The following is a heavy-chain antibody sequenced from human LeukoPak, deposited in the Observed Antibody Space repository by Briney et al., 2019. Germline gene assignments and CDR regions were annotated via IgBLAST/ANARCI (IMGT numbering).Heavy chain of an antibody. D-gene: IGHD5-12*01. J-gene: IGHJ4*02. Sequence: GGSLRLSCAASGFTFSSYAMHWVRQAPGKGLEWVAVISYDGSNKYYADSVKGRFTISRDNSKNTLYLQMNSLRAEDTAVYYCARDLVGWLHKPVYYFDYWGQGTLVTVSS. CDR2: ISYDGSNK. V-gene: IGHV3-30*04. CDR1: GFTFSSYA. CDR3: ARDLVGWLHKPVYYFDY.